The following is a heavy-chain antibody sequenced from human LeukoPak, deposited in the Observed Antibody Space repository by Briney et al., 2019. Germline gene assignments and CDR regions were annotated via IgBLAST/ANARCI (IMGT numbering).Heavy chain of an antibody. D-gene: IGHD3-22*01. CDR1: GYSFSSYW. Sequence: GESLRISCKGSGYSFSSYWISWVRQMPGKGLEWMGRIDPSDSYTNYSPSFQGHVTISADKSINTAYLQWSSLKASDTAKYYCARPYYDSSGGLDSWGQGTLVTVSS. CDR3: ARPYYDSSGGLDS. CDR2: IDPSDSYT. V-gene: IGHV5-10-1*01. J-gene: IGHJ4*02.